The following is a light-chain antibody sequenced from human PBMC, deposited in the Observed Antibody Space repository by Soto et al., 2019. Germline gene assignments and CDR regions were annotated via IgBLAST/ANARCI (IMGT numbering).Light chain of an antibody. CDR1: SSDVGDYDY. J-gene: IGLJ1*01. CDR2: EVT. CDR3: CSYTSSTTFYV. Sequence: QSVLTQPASVSGSPGQSITISCAGSSSDVGDYDYVSWYQQHPDKAPKLIIYEVTNRPSGVSNRFSASKSGNTASLTISGLQAEDEADYYCCSYTSSTTFYVFGTGTKLTVL. V-gene: IGLV2-14*01.